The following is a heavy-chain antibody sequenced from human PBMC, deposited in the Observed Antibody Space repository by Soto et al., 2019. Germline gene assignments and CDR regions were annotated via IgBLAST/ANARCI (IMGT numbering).Heavy chain of an antibody. CDR3: TSLTRDLGPSYYGMDV. Sequence: GGSLRLSCAASGFTFSGSAMHWVRQASGKGLEWVGRIRSKANSYATAYAASVKGRFTISRDDSKNTAYLQMNSLKTEDTAVYYCTSLTRDLGPSYYGMDVWGQGTTVTVSS. CDR1: GFTFSGSA. CDR2: IRSKANSYAT. V-gene: IGHV3-73*01. J-gene: IGHJ6*02.